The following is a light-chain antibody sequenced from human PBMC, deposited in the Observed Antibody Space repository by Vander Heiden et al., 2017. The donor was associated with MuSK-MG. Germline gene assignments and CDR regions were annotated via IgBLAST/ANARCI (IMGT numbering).Light chain of an antibody. CDR3: QQRSNWQFT. J-gene: IGKJ4*01. CDR1: QSVSSH. CDR2: DAS. Sequence: EIVLTHSPATVSVAPTERATLSWRARQSVSSHLAWYQQNLGQAPRLLIYDASNSANRIPDRSSDSGSGTPFSLSVRSLETEDFAVYYSQQRSNWQFTFGGGTKVEIK. V-gene: IGKV3-11*01.